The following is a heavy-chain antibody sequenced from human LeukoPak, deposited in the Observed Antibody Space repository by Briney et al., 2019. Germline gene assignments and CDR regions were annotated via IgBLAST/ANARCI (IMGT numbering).Heavy chain of an antibody. CDR1: GFTFSSYW. D-gene: IGHD2-2*01. Sequence: GGSLRLSCAASGFTFSSYWMHWVRQAPGKGLVWVSRINSDGSSTSYADSVKGRFTISRDNAKNSLYLQMNSLRAEDTALYYCAKNRYCSSTSCYNWFDPWGQGTLVTVSS. CDR2: INSDGSST. V-gene: IGHV3-74*01. J-gene: IGHJ5*02. CDR3: AKNRYCSSTSCYNWFDP.